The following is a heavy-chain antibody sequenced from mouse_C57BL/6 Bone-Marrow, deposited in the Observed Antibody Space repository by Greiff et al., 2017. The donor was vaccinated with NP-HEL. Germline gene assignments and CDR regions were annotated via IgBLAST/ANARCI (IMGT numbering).Heavy chain of an antibody. CDR3: ARRDDYDPHYYAMDY. CDR2: IWSGGST. D-gene: IGHD2-4*01. Sequence: QVHVKQSGPGLVQPSQSLSITCTVSGFSLTSYGVHWVRQSPGKGLEWLGVIWSGGSTDYNAAFISRLSISKDNSKSQVFFKMNSLQADDTAIYYCARRDDYDPHYYAMDYWGQGTSVTVSS. CDR1: GFSLTSYG. V-gene: IGHV2-2*01. J-gene: IGHJ4*01.